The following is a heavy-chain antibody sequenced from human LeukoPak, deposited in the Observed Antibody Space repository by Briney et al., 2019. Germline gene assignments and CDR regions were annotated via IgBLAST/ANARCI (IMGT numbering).Heavy chain of an antibody. J-gene: IGHJ4*02. Sequence: SETLSLTCAVSGGSISNSNWWSWVRQSPGKELEWIGEIHHGGSTTYNPSLKSRLTISVDTAKNQFSLKLSSVTAADTAVYYCARARSIYDFWSGYPTFDYWGQGTLVTVSS. D-gene: IGHD3-3*01. V-gene: IGHV4-4*02. CDR2: IHHGGST. CDR3: ARARSIYDFWSGYPTFDY. CDR1: GGSISNSNW.